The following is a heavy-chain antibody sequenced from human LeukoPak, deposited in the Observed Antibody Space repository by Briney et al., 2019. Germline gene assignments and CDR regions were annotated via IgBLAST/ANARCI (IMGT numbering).Heavy chain of an antibody. CDR3: ARDRSTTLLRWLVRRARGGY. D-gene: IGHD6-19*01. V-gene: IGHV1-2*02. CDR2: INPNSGGT. CDR1: GYTVTGYY. J-gene: IGHJ4*02. Sequence: ASVKVSCKASGYTVTGYYMHWVRQAPGQGLEWMGWINPNSGGTNYAQKFQGRVTMTRDTSISTAYMELSRLRSDDTAVYYCARDRSTTLLRWLVRRARGGYWGQGTLVTVSS.